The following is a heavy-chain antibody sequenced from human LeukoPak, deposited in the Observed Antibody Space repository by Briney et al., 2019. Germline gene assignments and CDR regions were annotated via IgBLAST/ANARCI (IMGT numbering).Heavy chain of an antibody. Sequence: GGSLRLSCAASGFTFSSYGMSWVRQAPGKGLEWVSTVSGSGGSTYYADSVKGRFTISRDNSKNTVHLHMNSLSAEDTAVYYCAKWTGNSVNFDYWGQGTLVTVSS. D-gene: IGHD3/OR15-3a*01. CDR3: AKWTGNSVNFDY. J-gene: IGHJ4*02. V-gene: IGHV3-23*01. CDR1: GFTFSSYG. CDR2: VSGSGGST.